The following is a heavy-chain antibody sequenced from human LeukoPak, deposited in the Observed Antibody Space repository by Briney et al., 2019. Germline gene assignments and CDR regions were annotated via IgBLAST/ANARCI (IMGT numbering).Heavy chain of an antibody. CDR2: NYTSGST. V-gene: IGHV4-61*02. D-gene: IGHD3-22*01. Sequence: SETPSLTCTVCGGSISSGSYYWRWIRQPAGKGLEWIGRNYTSGSTNYNPSLKSRVTISVDTSKNQFSLKLSSVTAADTAVYYCASRATIYDSSGYHRHFDYWGQGTLVTVSS. CDR3: ASRATIYDSSGYHRHFDY. CDR1: GGSISSGSYY. J-gene: IGHJ4*02.